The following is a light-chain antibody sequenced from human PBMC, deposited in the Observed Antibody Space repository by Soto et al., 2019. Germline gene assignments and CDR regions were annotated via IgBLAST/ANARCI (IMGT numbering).Light chain of an antibody. CDR3: SSYTSGSTWV. Sequence: QSALTQPASVSGSPGQSITISCTGTSSDVGAYNYVSWYQQHPGKAPKLMIYEVSNRPSGVSNRFSGSKSGNTASLTISGFQAEDEGDYYCSSYTSGSTWVFGGGTKVTVL. V-gene: IGLV2-14*01. J-gene: IGLJ3*02. CDR2: EVS. CDR1: SSDVGAYNY.